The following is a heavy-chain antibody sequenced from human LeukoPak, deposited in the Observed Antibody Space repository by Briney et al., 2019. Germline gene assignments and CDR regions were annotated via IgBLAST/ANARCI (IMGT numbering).Heavy chain of an antibody. J-gene: IGHJ4*02. CDR1: GGSISSYY. Sequence: SETLSLTCTVSGGSISSYYWSWIRQPPGKGLEWIGYIYYSGSTNYNPSLKSRVTISVDTSKNQFSLKLSSVTAADTAVYYCARVGALSGWYVVDYWGQGTLVTVSS. CDR3: ARVGALSGWYVVDY. V-gene: IGHV4-59*08. CDR2: IYYSGST. D-gene: IGHD6-19*01.